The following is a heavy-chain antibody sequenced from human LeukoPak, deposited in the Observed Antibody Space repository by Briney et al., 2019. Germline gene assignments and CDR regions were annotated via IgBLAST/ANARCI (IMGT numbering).Heavy chain of an antibody. D-gene: IGHD4-11*01. CDR2: IYYSGST. Sequence: SSETLSLTCTVSGGSISGRDYWWGWIRQPPGKGLEWMGIIYYSGSTYYKPSLKSRVTISVETSKNQFSLKLSSVTAADTAVYYCERHKGMPGYSNYWGQGTLVTVSS. V-gene: IGHV4-39*01. J-gene: IGHJ4*02. CDR3: ERHKGMPGYSNY. CDR1: GGSISGRDYW.